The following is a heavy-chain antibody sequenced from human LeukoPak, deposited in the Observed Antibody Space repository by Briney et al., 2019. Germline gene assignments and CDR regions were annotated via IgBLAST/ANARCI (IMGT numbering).Heavy chain of an antibody. V-gene: IGHV4-4*07. CDR1: GGTFRGSW. CDR3: VRGLSASNDFNWFES. Sequence: SETLSLTCSVSGGTFRGSWWSWIRQSAGKGPEWMGRINDSGTTSYYPSLKSRLTMSVDTSKDQFSLKLTSVTAADTAVYYCVRGLSASNDFNWFESWGRGILVTVSS. J-gene: IGHJ5*01. CDR2: INDSGTT. D-gene: IGHD1-1*01.